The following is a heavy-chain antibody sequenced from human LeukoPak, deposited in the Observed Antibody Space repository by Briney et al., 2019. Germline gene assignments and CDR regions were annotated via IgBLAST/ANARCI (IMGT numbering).Heavy chain of an antibody. J-gene: IGHJ4*02. CDR2: IYYTGNT. CDR3: ARGSSRIYYYDSSGYSHAFDY. Sequence: SETLSLTCTVSGDSVSSGSYYWSWVRQPPGKGLEWIGYIYYTGNTNYNPSLKSRVTISVDTSKNHFSLQVNSVTPEDTAVYYCARGSSRIYYYDSSGYSHAFDYWGQGILVTVSS. V-gene: IGHV4-61*03. D-gene: IGHD3-22*01. CDR1: GDSVSSGSYY.